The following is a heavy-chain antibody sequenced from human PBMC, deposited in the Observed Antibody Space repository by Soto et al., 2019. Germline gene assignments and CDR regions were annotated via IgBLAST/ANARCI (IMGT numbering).Heavy chain of an antibody. CDR3: APSRLYGGQRRAFDI. Sequence: EASVKVSCKASGYTFTGYYMHWMRQAPGQGLEWMGWIDPNSGGTKYGQKFQGRVTMTRDTSINTAYMELSRLRSDDTAVYYCAPSRLYGGQRRAFDIWGQGTMVTVSS. V-gene: IGHV1-2*02. D-gene: IGHD4-17*01. J-gene: IGHJ3*02. CDR1: GYTFTGYY. CDR2: IDPNSGGT.